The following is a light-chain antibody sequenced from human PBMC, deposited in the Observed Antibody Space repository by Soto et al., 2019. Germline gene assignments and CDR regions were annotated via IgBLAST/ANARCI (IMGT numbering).Light chain of an antibody. J-gene: IGKJ1*01. V-gene: IGKV1-9*01. CDR2: ASS. CDR3: QHYNSYSEA. CDR1: QGIGTY. Sequence: IQLTQSPSSLSASVGDRVTVTCRASQGIGTYLVWYQQKSGKAPTVLIYASSTLQTGVPSRFSGSGSGTEFTLTISSLQPDDFATYYCQHYNSYSEASGQGTKV.